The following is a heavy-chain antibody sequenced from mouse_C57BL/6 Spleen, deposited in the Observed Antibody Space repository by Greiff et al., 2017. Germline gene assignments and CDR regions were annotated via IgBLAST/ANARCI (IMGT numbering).Heavy chain of an antibody. D-gene: IGHD1-1*01. CDR3: AKHAYGSSYDWYFDV. Sequence: QVQLKESGPGLVAPSQSLSITCTVSGFSLTSYGVDWVRQPPGKGLEWLGVIWGGGSTNYTSALMSRLSISKDNSKSQVFLKMNSLQTDDTAMYYCAKHAYGSSYDWYFDVWGTGTTVTVSS. CDR1: GFSLTSYG. V-gene: IGHV2-9*01. J-gene: IGHJ1*03. CDR2: IWGGGST.